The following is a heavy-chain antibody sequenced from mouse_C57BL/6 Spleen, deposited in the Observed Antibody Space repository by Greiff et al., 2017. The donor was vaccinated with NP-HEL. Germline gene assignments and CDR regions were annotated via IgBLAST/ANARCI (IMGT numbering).Heavy chain of an antibody. D-gene: IGHD1-1*01. J-gene: IGHJ3*01. CDR1: GFTFSSYG. Sequence: EVQLVESGGDLVKPGGSLKLSCAASGFTFSSYGMSWVRQTPDKRLEWVATISSGGSYTYYPDSVKGRFTISRDNAKNTLYLQMSSLKSEDTAMYYCAIITTVVATSPGFAYWGQGTLVTVSA. CDR2: ISSGGSYT. CDR3: AIITTVVATSPGFAY. V-gene: IGHV5-6*01.